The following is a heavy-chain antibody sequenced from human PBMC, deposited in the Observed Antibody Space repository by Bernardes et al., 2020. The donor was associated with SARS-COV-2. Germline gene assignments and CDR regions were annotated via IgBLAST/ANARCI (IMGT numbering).Heavy chain of an antibody. CDR1: GFTFRSYW. D-gene: IGHD3-22*01. Sequence: GGSLRLSCAASGFTFRSYWMHWVRQAPGQGLVWVSRIKSDGTIRAYADSVKGRFTISRDNARNTLYVQMTSLRAEDTAVYYCARGYYDNSNEHPLIDFWGQGILVTVSS. V-gene: IGHV3-74*01. CDR3: ARGYYDNSNEHPLIDF. J-gene: IGHJ4*02. CDR2: IKSDGTIR.